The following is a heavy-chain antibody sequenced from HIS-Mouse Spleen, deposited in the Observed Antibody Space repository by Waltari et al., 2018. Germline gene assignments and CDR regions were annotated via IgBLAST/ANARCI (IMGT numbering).Heavy chain of an antibody. CDR3: ARGFRWHDAFDI. J-gene: IGHJ3*02. Sequence: VVQPGRSLRLSCAASGFTFSSYAMHWVRQAPGKGLEWVAVISYDGSNKYYADSVKGRFTISRDNSKNTLYLQMNSLRAEDTAVYYCARGFRWHDAFDIRGQGTMVTVSS. V-gene: IGHV3-30-3*01. CDR1: GFTFSSYA. D-gene: IGHD2-15*01. CDR2: ISYDGSNK.